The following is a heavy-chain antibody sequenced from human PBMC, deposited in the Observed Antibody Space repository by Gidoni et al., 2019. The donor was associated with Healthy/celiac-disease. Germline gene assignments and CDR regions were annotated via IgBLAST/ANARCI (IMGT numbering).Heavy chain of an antibody. CDR2: ISGSGGST. D-gene: IGHD6-13*01. CDR3: AKVRAQQLVNYFDY. V-gene: IGHV3-23*04. Sequence: EVQLVESGGGLVQPGGSLRLSCAASGFTFSSYAMRWVRQAPGQGVEWVSAISGSGGSTYYADSVKGRFTISRDNSKNTLYLQMNSLRAEDTAVYYCAKVRAQQLVNYFDYWGQGTLVTVSS. CDR1: GFTFSSYA. J-gene: IGHJ4*02.